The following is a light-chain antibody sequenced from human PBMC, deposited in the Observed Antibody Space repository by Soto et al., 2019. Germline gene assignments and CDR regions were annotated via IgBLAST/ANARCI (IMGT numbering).Light chain of an antibody. J-gene: IGKJ3*01. CDR1: QSVASH. Sequence: ETMMTQSPATLSVSPGERVTLSCRASQSVASHFAWYQQRPGQAPRLLIYDASTRATGIPARFSGSGSGTEFTLTITTLQSEDFAVYYCQQYNNCPLTFGPGTKVEIK. CDR3: QQYNNCPLT. CDR2: DAS. V-gene: IGKV3-15*01.